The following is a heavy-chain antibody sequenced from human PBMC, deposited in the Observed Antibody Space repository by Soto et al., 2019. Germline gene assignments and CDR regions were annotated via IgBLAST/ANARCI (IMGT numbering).Heavy chain of an antibody. CDR3: ARAISGYVT. CDR1: GITYNTND. J-gene: IGHJ4*02. Sequence: QVQLVQSGAEIKKPGASVELTCKASGITYNTNDIHWLSQAPGQGLEWMGWINAGNGDTRYSQNFQGRVTLTRDTSASTVYMDLDSMKFEDTGVYYCARAISGYVTWGQGTLVTVSS. D-gene: IGHD5-12*01. V-gene: IGHV1-3*01. CDR2: INAGNGDT.